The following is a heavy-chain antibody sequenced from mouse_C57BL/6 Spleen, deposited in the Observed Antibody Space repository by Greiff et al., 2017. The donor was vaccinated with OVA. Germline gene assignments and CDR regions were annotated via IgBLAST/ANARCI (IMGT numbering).Heavy chain of an antibody. Sequence: QVQLQQPGTELVKPGASVKLSCKASGYTFTSYWMHWVKQRPGQGLEWIGNINPSNGGTNYNEKFKSKATLTVDKSSSTAYMQLSSPTSEDSAVYYCVHYGSSYVGNYFDYWGQGTTLTVSS. J-gene: IGHJ2*01. CDR2: INPSNGGT. CDR1: GYTFTSYW. V-gene: IGHV1-53*01. D-gene: IGHD1-1*01. CDR3: VHYGSSYVGNYFDY.